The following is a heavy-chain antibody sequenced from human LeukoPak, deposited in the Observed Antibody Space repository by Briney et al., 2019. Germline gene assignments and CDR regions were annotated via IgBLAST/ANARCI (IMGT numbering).Heavy chain of an antibody. CDR1: GYTFTSYG. V-gene: IGHV1-18*01. CDR2: ISAFNGDT. J-gene: IGHJ4*02. CDR3: ARDVTYYYDSSVYEGGDY. D-gene: IGHD3-22*01. Sequence: GASVKVSCKASGYTFTSYGISWVRQAPGQGLEWMGWISAFNGDTNFAQKLQGRVTMTTDTSTSTAYMELRSLRSDDTAVYYCARDVTYYYDSSVYEGGDYWGQGTLVTVSS.